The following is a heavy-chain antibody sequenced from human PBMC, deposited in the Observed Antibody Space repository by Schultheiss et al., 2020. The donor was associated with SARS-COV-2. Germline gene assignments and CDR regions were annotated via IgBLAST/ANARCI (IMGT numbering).Heavy chain of an antibody. D-gene: IGHD3-9*01. CDR1: GFTFSSYA. J-gene: IGHJ4*02. V-gene: IGHV3-33*08. CDR2: IWYDGSNK. Sequence: GGSLRLSCAASGFTFSSYAMSWVRQAPGKGLEWVAVIWYDGSNKYYADSVKGRFTISRDNSKNTLYLQMNSLRAEDTGVYFCANRKYYDISGFDYWGQGTLVTVSS. CDR3: ANRKYYDISGFDY.